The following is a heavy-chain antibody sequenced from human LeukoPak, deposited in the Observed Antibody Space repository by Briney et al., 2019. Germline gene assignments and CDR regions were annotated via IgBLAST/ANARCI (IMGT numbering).Heavy chain of an antibody. CDR1: GFTFNSYT. D-gene: IGHD2-21*01. CDR2: ISSSSSYI. V-gene: IGHV3-21*01. CDR3: ARHIPGNPYFDY. Sequence: GGSLRLSCAASGFTFNSYTMNWVRQAPGMGLEWVSSISSSSSYIYYADSLKGRFTVSRDNAKNSLCLLMNSLRAEDTAVYYCARHIPGNPYFDYWGQGTLVTVSS. J-gene: IGHJ4*02.